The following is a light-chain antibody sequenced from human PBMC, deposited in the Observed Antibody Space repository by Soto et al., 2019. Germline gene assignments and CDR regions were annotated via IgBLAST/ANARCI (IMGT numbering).Light chain of an antibody. Sequence: QSALTQPASVSGSPGQSITISCTGTSSDVGAYNLVSWYQHHPGKAPKLLIFEGSKRPSGVSNRFSGSKSGNTASLTISGLQAEDEADYHCCSYAGNYVYVFGSGTKLTVL. V-gene: IGLV2-23*01. CDR2: EGS. CDR3: CSYAGNYVYV. CDR1: SSDVGAYNL. J-gene: IGLJ1*01.